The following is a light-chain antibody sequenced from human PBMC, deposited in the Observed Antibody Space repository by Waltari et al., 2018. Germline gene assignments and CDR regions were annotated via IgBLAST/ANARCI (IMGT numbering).Light chain of an antibody. CDR2: QDN. V-gene: IGLV3-1*01. J-gene: IGLJ2*01. CDR1: KLGAKF. Sequence: SYDLTQPPSVSVSSGQTASITCSGDKLGAKFVCWYQQKPGQSPVLVIYQDNKRPSGIPERFSCSNSGNTATLTISETQAMDEADYYCQAWDSGSVIFGGGTKVTVL. CDR3: QAWDSGSVI.